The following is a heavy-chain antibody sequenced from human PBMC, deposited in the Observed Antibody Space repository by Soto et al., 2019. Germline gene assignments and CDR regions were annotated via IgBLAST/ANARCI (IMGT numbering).Heavy chain of an antibody. Sequence: PSETLSLTCTVSGGSINSGGYYWSWIRQHPGKGLEWIGYIYYSGSTYYNPSLKSPVTISVDTSKNQFSLKLRSVTAADTAVYYCARSSPDIVVVVATNAFYFEYWGQGTLVTVS. CDR1: GGSINSGGYY. D-gene: IGHD2-15*01. CDR2: IYYSGST. CDR3: ARSSPDIVVVVATNAFYFEY. V-gene: IGHV4-31*01. J-gene: IGHJ4*02.